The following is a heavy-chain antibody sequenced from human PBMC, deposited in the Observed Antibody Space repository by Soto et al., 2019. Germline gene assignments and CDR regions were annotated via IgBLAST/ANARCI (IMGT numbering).Heavy chain of an antibody. CDR1: GGSFSGYY. J-gene: IGHJ4*02. D-gene: IGHD2-21*02. CDR3: ARMRAYCGGDCWTFDY. CDR2: INHSGST. V-gene: IGHV4-34*01. Sequence: SETLSLTCAVYGGSFSGYYWSWIRQPPGKGLEWIGEINHSGSTNYNPSLKSRVTISVDTSKNQFSLKLSSVTAADTAVYYCARMRAYCGGDCWTFDYWGQGTLVTVSS.